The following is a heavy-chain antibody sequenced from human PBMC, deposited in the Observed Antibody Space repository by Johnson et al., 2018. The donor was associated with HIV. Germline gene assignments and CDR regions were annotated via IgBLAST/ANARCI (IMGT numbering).Heavy chain of an antibody. J-gene: IGHJ3*01. V-gene: IGHV3-NL1*01. CDR2: IYSGGST. CDR3: AREEGGYGDSITDDVFDF. Sequence: QVQLVESGGGVVQPGRSLRLSCAASGFTFGSYGMHWVRQAPGKGLEWVSLIYSGGSTYYADSVKGRFTISRDNSKNTLYLQMNSLRAEDTAGYYCAREEGGYGDSITDDVFDFWGQGTVVTVSS. CDR1: GFTFGSYG. D-gene: IGHD4-17*01.